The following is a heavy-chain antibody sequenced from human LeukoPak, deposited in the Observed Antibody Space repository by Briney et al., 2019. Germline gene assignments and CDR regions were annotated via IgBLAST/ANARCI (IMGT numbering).Heavy chain of an antibody. V-gene: IGHV4-59*01. Sequence: PSETLSLTCTVSGGSISSYYWSWIRQPPGKGLEWIGYIYYSGSTNYNPSLKSRVTISVDTSKNQFSLKLSSVTAADTAVYYCARDTSPYYYDSFGDAFDIWGQGTMVTVSS. CDR3: ARDTSPYYYDSFGDAFDI. CDR1: GGSISSYY. J-gene: IGHJ3*02. D-gene: IGHD3-22*01. CDR2: IYYSGST.